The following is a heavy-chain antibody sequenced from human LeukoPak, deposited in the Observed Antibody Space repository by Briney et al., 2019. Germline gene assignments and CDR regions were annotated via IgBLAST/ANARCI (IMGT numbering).Heavy chain of an antibody. CDR3: AKLVGATVTSDY. CDR1: GFTFRSNV. Sequence: PGGSLRLSCAASGFTFRSNVMTWVRQTPGKGLERISAIDHIGYTVYYADSVKGRFTISRDNSNNTLYLLMNSLRAEDTAVYYCAKLVGATVTSDYWGQGTLVTVSS. V-gene: IGHV3-23*01. CDR2: IDHIGYTV. J-gene: IGHJ4*02. D-gene: IGHD4-17*01.